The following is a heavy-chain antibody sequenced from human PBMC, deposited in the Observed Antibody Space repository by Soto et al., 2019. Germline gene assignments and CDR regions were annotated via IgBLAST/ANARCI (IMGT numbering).Heavy chain of an antibody. CDR3: AIASRSCFDY. CDR2: IYYSGST. Sequence: PSETLSLTCTVSGGSISSYYWSWIRQPPGKGMEWIGSIYYSGSTNYNPSLKSRVTRSVDTSKNQFSLKLSSVTAADTAVYYCAIASRSCFDYWGQGTLVTVSS. D-gene: IGHD1-26*01. CDR1: GGSISSYY. J-gene: IGHJ4*02. V-gene: IGHV4-59*01.